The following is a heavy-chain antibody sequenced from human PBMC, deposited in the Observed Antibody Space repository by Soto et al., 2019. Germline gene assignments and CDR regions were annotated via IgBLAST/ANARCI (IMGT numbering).Heavy chain of an antibody. D-gene: IGHD5-12*01. CDR1: GFSLSHIRVG. CDR2: VFSNDAK. Sequence: PTLVNPTETLTLTCTVSGFSLSHIRVGVGWIRQPPGKALEWLAHVFSNDAKSYSPSLKGRLTISRDTFRSQVVLTMTNVDPVDTATYFCARIERYSTYEYFDFWGQGTLVTGS. V-gene: IGHV2-26*01. CDR3: ARIERYSTYEYFDF. J-gene: IGHJ4*02.